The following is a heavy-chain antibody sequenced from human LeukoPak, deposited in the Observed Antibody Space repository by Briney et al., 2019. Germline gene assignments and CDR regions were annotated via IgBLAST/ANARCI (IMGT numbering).Heavy chain of an antibody. D-gene: IGHD6-19*01. CDR2: ISAYNGNT. CDR1: GYTFTSYG. CDR3: ARGGVGAVAAGVPFDY. V-gene: IGHV1-18*01. J-gene: IGHJ4*02. Sequence: ASVKVSCKASGYTFTSYGISWVRQAPGQGLEWMGWISAYNGNTNYAQKLQGRVTMTTDTSTSTAYMELRSLRSDDTAVYYCARGGVGAVAAGVPFDYWGQGTLVTVSP.